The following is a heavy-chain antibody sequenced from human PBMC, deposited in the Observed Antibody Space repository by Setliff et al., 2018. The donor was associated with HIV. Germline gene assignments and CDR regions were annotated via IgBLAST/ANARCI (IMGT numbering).Heavy chain of an antibody. Sequence: PGGSLRLSCAASGFTFSSYAMSWVRQAPGKGLEWVSAISGSGGSTYYADSVKGRFTISRDNSKNTLYLQMNSLRAEDTAVYFCARSESSGYSLPYTRFDAWGQGALVTVSS. CDR3: ARSESSGYSLPYTRFDA. D-gene: IGHD3-22*01. J-gene: IGHJ5*02. CDR1: GFTFSSYA. V-gene: IGHV3-23*01. CDR2: ISGSGGST.